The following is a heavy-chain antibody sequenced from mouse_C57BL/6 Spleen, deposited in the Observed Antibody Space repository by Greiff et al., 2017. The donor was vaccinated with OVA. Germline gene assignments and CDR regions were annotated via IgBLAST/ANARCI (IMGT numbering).Heavy chain of an antibody. Sequence: EVQVVESGGGLVKPGGSLKLSCAASGFTFSSYAMSWVRQTPEKRLEWVATISDGGSYTYYPDNVKGRFTISRDNAKNNLYLQMSHLKSEDTAMYYCARDDDYDLYYYAMDYWGQGTSVTVSS. CDR3: ARDDDYDLYYYAMDY. CDR1: GFTFSSYA. J-gene: IGHJ4*01. D-gene: IGHD2-4*01. CDR2: ISDGGSYT. V-gene: IGHV5-4*01.